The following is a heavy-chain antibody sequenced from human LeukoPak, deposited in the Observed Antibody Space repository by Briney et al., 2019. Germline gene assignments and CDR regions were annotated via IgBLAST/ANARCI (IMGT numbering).Heavy chain of an antibody. V-gene: IGHV1-69*13. J-gene: IGHJ4*02. D-gene: IGHD5-24*01. CDR2: IIPIFGTA. CDR1: GYDYTGFY. CDR3: AVRRDGYNTIDY. Sequence: ASVKVSCTASGYDYTGFYIYWVRQAPGQGLEWMGGIIPIFGTANYAQKFQGRVTITADESTSTAYMELSSLRSEDTAVYYCAVRRDGYNTIDYWGQGTLVTVSS.